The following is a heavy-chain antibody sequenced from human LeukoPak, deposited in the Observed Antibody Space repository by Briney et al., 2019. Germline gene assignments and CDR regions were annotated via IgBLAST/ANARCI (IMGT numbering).Heavy chain of an antibody. CDR2: IWHDGSIK. V-gene: IGHV3-33*01. Sequence: PGRSLRLSCAASGFVFSTYGMHWVRQAPGKGLEWVAVIWHDGSIKHYGDSVRGRFTISRDNSENMMYLQMNGLRVEDTAVYYCARAVGPFDYWGQGTLVTVSS. CDR1: GFVFSTYG. D-gene: IGHD3/OR15-3a*01. J-gene: IGHJ4*02. CDR3: ARAVGPFDY.